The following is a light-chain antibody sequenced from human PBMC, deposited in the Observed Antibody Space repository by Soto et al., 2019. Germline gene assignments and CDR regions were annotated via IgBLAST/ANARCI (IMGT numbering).Light chain of an antibody. CDR1: QSVSSN. Sequence: EIVMTQSPATLSVSPGERATLSCRASQSVSSNLAWHQQKPGQAPRLLIYGASTRATGIPARFSGSGSGTEFTLTISSLQSEDFVVYYCQQYNNWHPLTFGGGTKVDIK. CDR3: QQYNNWHPLT. CDR2: GAS. J-gene: IGKJ4*01. V-gene: IGKV3-15*01.